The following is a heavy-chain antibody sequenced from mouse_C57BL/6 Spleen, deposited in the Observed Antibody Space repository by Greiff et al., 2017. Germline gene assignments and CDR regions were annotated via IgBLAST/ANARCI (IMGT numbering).Heavy chain of an antibody. CDR1: GYTFTSYW. Sequence: QVQLQQSGAELAKPGASVKLSCKASGYTFTSYWMHWVKQRPGQGLEWIGYINPSSGYTKYNQKFKDKATLTADKSASTAYMQLSSLTYEDSAVYYCAQTGSSSNCYFDVWGTGTTVTVSS. CDR3: AQTGSSSNCYFDV. D-gene: IGHD1-1*01. CDR2: INPSSGYT. V-gene: IGHV1-7*01. J-gene: IGHJ1*03.